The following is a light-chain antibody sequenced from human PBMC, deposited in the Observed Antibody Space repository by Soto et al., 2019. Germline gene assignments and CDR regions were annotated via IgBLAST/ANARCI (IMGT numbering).Light chain of an antibody. V-gene: IGKV3-15*01. CDR1: QSVSSK. CDR3: QQYNSWLWT. Sequence: EIVMTQSPATLSVSPGEGAILSGRASQSVSSKLAWYQQKPGQAPRLLIYGASTRATGIPARFSGSGSGTEFTLIISSLQSEDSAVYYCQQYNSWLWTFGQGTKVDI. CDR2: GAS. J-gene: IGKJ1*01.